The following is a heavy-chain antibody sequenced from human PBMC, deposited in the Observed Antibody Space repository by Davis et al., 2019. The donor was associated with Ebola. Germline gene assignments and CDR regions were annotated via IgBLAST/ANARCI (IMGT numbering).Heavy chain of an antibody. CDR1: GFTFSDSW. J-gene: IGHJ6*02. D-gene: IGHD6-19*01. CDR3: ARDKRSSWYGGMDV. CDR2: IVPDGNKT. Sequence: GESLKISCAASGFTFSDSWMSWVRQAPGKGLEWVATIVPDGNKTYYVGSVRGRFTISRDNSKNSLYLQMNSLRAEDTAVYYCARDKRSSWYGGMDVWGQGTTVTVSS. V-gene: IGHV3-7*03.